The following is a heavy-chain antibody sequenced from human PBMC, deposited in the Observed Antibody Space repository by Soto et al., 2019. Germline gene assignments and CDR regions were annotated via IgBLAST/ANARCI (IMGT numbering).Heavy chain of an antibody. Sequence: QVQLLESGGGVVQPGRSLRLSCAASGFTFSSYGIHWVRQAPGRGLEWVAVISSDGSKIYYAESVKGRLTISRDNSKNTLYLQMNSLRGEDTAVYYCAKGGDFYGRDVWGQWTTVTVSS. D-gene: IGHD2-15*01. CDR2: ISSDGSKI. V-gene: IGHV3-30*18. J-gene: IGHJ6*02. CDR3: AKGGDFYGRDV. CDR1: GFTFSSYG.